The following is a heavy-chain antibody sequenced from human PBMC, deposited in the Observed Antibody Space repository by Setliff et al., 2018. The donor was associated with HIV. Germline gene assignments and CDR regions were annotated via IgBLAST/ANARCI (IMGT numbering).Heavy chain of an antibody. CDR1: GGSFSDNY. J-gene: IGHJ4*02. D-gene: IGHD3-22*01. V-gene: IGHV4-34*01. CDR2: INHSGRT. CDR3: ARIGAFNYYDSSGLPEVGLDY. Sequence: SETLSLTCAVYGGSFSDNYWSWIRQSPGKGLEWIGEINHSGRTNYNPSLKSRVIISVDTSKNQFSLRLSSVTAADTAVYYCARIGAFNYYDSSGLPEVGLDYWGQGTLVTVSS.